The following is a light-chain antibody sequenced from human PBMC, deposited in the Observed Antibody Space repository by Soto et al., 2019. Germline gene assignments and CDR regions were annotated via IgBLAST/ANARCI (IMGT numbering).Light chain of an antibody. Sequence: IQMTQSPSSLSASLGDRVTITCRASQGIRGDLGWYQQKPGKAPNLLIYDASNLEIGVPSRFSGSGSGTHFTFTISSLQTEDIGTYYCQQYDILPITFGRGTRLEIK. J-gene: IGKJ5*01. CDR2: DAS. V-gene: IGKV1-33*01. CDR1: QGIRGD. CDR3: QQYDILPIT.